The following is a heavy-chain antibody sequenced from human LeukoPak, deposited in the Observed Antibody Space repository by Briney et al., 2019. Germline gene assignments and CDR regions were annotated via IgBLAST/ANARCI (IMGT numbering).Heavy chain of an antibody. CDR3: ARQDRYASAKYYYYGMDV. CDR1: GYSFTSYW. CDR2: IYPGDSDT. Sequence: GESLKISCKGSGYSFTSYWIGWVRQMPGKGLEWMGIIYPGDSDTRYSPSFQGQVTISADKSISTAYLQWTSLKASDTAMYYCARQDRYASAKYYYYGMDVWGQGTTVTVSS. D-gene: IGHD5-12*01. V-gene: IGHV5-51*01. J-gene: IGHJ6*02.